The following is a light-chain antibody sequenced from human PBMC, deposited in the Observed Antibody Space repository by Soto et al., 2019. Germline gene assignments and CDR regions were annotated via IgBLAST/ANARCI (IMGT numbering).Light chain of an antibody. V-gene: IGKV1-6*01. CDR2: GTS. CDR3: LQDRSYPRT. J-gene: IGKJ1*01. Sequence: AIQMTQSPSSLSASVGDRVTITCRASQDIRNELGWYQQRPGKAPKALIYGTSNLQSGVPSRFSGSGFCTDFTLTISSLQPEDFATYYCLQDRSYPRTFGQGTKVESK. CDR1: QDIRNE.